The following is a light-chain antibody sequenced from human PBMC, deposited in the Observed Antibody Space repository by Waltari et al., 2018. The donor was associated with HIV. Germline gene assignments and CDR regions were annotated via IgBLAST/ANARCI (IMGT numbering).Light chain of an antibody. CDR2: VSS. CDR1: QDVRTY. Sequence: IRLTQSPSSLSASIGDKVILTRRASQDVRTYLSWYRKKPSGGPELLTSVSSTLQRGLPSCFRGGGSGTIFTLPINDLQSEDFGLYYCQQYYSVPPTFGEGTRVEI. J-gene: IGKJ1*01. V-gene: IGKV1-8*01. CDR3: QQYYSVPPT.